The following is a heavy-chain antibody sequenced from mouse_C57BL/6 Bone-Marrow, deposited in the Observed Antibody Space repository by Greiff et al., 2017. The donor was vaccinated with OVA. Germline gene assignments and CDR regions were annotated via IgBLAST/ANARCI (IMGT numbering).Heavy chain of an antibody. D-gene: IGHD2-1*01. CDR1: GYTFTSYT. Sequence: QVQLQQSGAELARPGASVKMSCKASGYTFTSYTMHWVNQRPGQGLEWIGYINPSSGYTKYNQKFKDKATLTADKSSSTAYMQLSSLTSEDSAVYYCARGGYGNYGLRFPHWGQGTTLTVSS. CDR3: ARGGYGNYGLRFPH. V-gene: IGHV1-4*01. CDR2: INPSSGYT. J-gene: IGHJ2*01.